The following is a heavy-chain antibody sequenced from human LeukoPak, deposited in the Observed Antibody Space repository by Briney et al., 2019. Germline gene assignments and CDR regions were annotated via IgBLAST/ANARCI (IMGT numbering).Heavy chain of an antibody. CDR1: GFTFSGYG. V-gene: IGHV3-48*02. Sequence: GRSLRLSCAASGFTFSGYGMKWVRHAAGKWLEWITYISSGLSTIYYADSVKGRFTISRDNAKNSLYLQMTSLRDEYTAVYYCASGVGSSSGWYHFVPWGQGTLVTVSS. J-gene: IGHJ5*02. CDR2: ISSGLSTI. CDR3: ASGVGSSSGWYHFVP. D-gene: IGHD6-19*01.